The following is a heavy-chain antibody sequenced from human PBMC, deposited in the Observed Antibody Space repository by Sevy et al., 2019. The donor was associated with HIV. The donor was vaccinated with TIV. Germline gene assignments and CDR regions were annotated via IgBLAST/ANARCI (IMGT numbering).Heavy chain of an antibody. J-gene: IGHJ4*02. CDR1: GFTFSSYS. CDR2: ISSSSSTI. CDR3: ARDEEDYGDPFDY. V-gene: IGHV3-48*02. D-gene: IGHD4-17*01. Sequence: GGSLRLSCAASGFTFSSYSMNWVRQAPGKGLEWVSYISSSSSTIYYADSVKGRFTISRDNAKNSRYLQMNSLRDEDTAVYYCARDEEDYGDPFDYWGQGTLVTVSS.